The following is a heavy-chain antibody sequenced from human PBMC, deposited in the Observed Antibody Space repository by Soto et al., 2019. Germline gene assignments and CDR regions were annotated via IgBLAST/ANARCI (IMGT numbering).Heavy chain of an antibody. CDR2: IYPGDSDT. Sequence: GESLKISCQGSGYRFSSYWIAWVRQMPGKGLAWMGIIYPGDSDTIYSPSFQGQVTFSVDKSTSTAYLQWSSLKASDTAMYYCARQGSNGAYYYYGMDVWGQGTTVTVSS. CDR1: GYRFSSYW. D-gene: IGHD2-8*01. J-gene: IGHJ6*02. CDR3: ARQGSNGAYYYYGMDV. V-gene: IGHV5-51*01.